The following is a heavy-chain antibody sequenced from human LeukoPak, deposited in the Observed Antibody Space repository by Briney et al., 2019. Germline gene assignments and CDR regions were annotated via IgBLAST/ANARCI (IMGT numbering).Heavy chain of an antibody. J-gene: IGHJ4*02. Sequence: GGSLRLSCAASGFTVSSNYMSWVRQAPGKGLEWVSVIYSGGSTYYADSVKGRFTISRDNSKNTLYLQMNSLRAEDTAVYYCAREGTLYYYGSGSDIEWGQGTLVTVSS. CDR2: IYSGGST. V-gene: IGHV3-66*01. CDR1: GFTVSSNY. D-gene: IGHD3-10*01. CDR3: AREGTLYYYGSGSDIE.